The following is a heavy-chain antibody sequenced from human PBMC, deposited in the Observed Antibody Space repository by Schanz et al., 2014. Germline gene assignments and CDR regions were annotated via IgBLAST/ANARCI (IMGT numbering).Heavy chain of an antibody. CDR1: RGSYA. J-gene: IGHJ5*02. CDR2: IIPFLGIA. V-gene: IGHV1-69*04. D-gene: IGHD3-10*01. Sequence: QVQLVQSGAEVKKPGSSVKVSCKASRGSYALNWVRQAPRQGLEWMGRIIPFLGIADHAQSLQGRVTITADKSTSTAYMELSSLRSDDTAVYYCASEGMGSNWLDPWGQGTLVTVSS. CDR3: ASEGMGSNWLDP.